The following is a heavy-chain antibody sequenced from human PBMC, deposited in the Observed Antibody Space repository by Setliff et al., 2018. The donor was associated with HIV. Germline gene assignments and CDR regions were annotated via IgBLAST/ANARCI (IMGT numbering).Heavy chain of an antibody. D-gene: IGHD3-22*01. CDR1: GGSASNSRYY. J-gene: IGHJ4*02. Sequence: SETLSLTCTVSGGSASNSRYYWAWIRQPPGKGLEYIGSIHYNDKTYYNPSLKSRVTISIDTSKNQFSLTLTSVTAADTAVYYCARLTTTYYYDSSAYYHPVWGQGTLVTVSS. CDR3: ARLTTTYYYDSSAYYHPV. CDR2: IHYNDKT. V-gene: IGHV4-39*01.